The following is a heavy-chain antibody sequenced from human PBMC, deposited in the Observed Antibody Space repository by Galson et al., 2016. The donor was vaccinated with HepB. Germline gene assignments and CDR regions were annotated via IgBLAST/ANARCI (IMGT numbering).Heavy chain of an antibody. V-gene: IGHV1-2*02. Sequence: SVKVSCKASGYTFTDYYIHWVRQAPGQGLEWMGWINPYSGGTKYAPEFQGRVTMTRATSIKTIYMEVTRLRSDDTAVYYCARDSITHQNRGYAFGMTAHWGQGTLVTVSS. J-gene: IGHJ4*02. CDR2: INPYSGGT. CDR3: ARDSITHQNRGYAFGMTAH. D-gene: IGHD3-10*01. CDR1: GYTFTDYY.